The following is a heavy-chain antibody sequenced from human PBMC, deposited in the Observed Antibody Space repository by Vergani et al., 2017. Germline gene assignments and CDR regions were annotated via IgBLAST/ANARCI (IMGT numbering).Heavy chain of an antibody. J-gene: IGHJ4*02. D-gene: IGHD1-14*01. CDR1: GFIFSSYA. CDR3: ARAYNHRYYFDY. CDR2: ISSSSSYI. Sequence: EVHLLESGGGLVQPGGSLRLSCAASGFIFSSYAMNWVRQAPGKGLEWVSSISSSSSYIYYADSVKGRFTISRDNAKNSLYLQMNSLRAEDTAVYYCARAYNHRYYFDYWGQGTLVTVSS. V-gene: IGHV3-21*01.